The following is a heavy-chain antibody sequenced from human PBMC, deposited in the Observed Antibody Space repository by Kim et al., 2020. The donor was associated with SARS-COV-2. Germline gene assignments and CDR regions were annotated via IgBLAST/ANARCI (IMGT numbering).Heavy chain of an antibody. CDR3: ARERTGYCFDY. Sequence: SETLSLTCTVSGGSISSSSYYWGWIRQPPGKGLEWIGSIYYSGSTYYNPSLKSRVTISVDTSKNQFSLKLSSVTAADTAVYYCARERTGYCFDYWGQGTLVTVSS. D-gene: IGHD3-10*01. CDR2: IYYSGST. J-gene: IGHJ4*02. CDR1: GGSISSSSYY. V-gene: IGHV4-39*07.